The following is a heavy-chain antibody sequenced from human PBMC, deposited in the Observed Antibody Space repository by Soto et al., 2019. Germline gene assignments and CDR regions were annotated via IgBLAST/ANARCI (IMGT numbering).Heavy chain of an antibody. CDR1: GFTVSNNY. CDR3: AGARDGYNFLYEPT. D-gene: IGHD5-12*01. Sequence: PGGSLRLSCVASGFTVSNNYMSWARQAPGKGLEWVSVSYSGGSTDYADSVKGRFTISRDNSKNTLYLQMNSLRADDTAVYYCAGARDGYNFLYEPTWGQGTLVTVSS. CDR2: SYSGGST. J-gene: IGHJ4*02. V-gene: IGHV3-53*01.